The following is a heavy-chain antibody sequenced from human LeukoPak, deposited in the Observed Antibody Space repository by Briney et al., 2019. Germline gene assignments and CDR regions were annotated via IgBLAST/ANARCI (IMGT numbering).Heavy chain of an antibody. CDR3: ARDYYDSNGVTWDDAFDV. CDR2: ISGSGGST. J-gene: IGHJ3*01. Sequence: PGGTLRLSCAASGFTFSSYGMSWVRQAPGKGLEWVSAISGSGGSTYYADSVKGRFTMSRDNAKNSVDLQMSSLRAGDTAVYYCARDYYDSNGVTWDDAFDVWGQGTMVTVSS. V-gene: IGHV3-23*01. D-gene: IGHD3-22*01. CDR1: GFTFSSYG.